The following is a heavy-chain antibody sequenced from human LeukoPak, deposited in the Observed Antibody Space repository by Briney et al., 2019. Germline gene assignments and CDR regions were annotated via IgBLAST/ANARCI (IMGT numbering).Heavy chain of an antibody. V-gene: IGHV4-31*03. J-gene: IGHJ5*02. CDR1: GGSISSGGYY. D-gene: IGHD6-13*01. Sequence: SQTLSLTCTVSGGSISSGGYYWSWIRQHPGKGLEWIGYIYYSGSTYYNPSLKSRVTISVDTSKNQFSLKLSSVTAADTAVYYCARTRDSSTSVDPWGQGTLVTVSS. CDR3: ARTRDSSTSVDP. CDR2: IYYSGST.